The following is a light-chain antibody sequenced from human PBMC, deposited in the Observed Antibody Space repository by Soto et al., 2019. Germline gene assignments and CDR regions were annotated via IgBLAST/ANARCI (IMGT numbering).Light chain of an antibody. V-gene: IGKV3-11*01. Sequence: EIVLTQSPATLSLSPGERATLSCRASQSVGSYLAWYQQKPGQAPRLLIYDASNRATGIPARLSGSGSGTDFNLTISSLEPEDFAVYYCQQRSNGPITFGQGTRLEIK. J-gene: IGKJ5*01. CDR1: QSVGSY. CDR3: QQRSNGPIT. CDR2: DAS.